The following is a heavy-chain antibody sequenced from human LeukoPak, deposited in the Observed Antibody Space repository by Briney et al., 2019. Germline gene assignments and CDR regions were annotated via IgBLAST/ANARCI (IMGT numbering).Heavy chain of an antibody. CDR3: ARGYGDYVTAFDI. D-gene: IGHD4-17*01. CDR1: GFTVSSNY. J-gene: IGHJ3*02. CDR2: IYSGGST. V-gene: IGHV3-53*01. Sequence: GGSLRLSCAASGFTVSSNYMSWVRRAPGKGLEWVSVIYSGGSTYYADSVKGRFTISRDNSKNTLYLQMNSLRAEDTAVYYCARGYGDYVTAFDIWGQGTMVTVSS.